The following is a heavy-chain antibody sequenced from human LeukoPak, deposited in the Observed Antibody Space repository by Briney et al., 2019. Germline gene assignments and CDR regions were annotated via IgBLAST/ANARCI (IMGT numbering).Heavy chain of an antibody. J-gene: IGHJ6*03. CDR3: AKPPRIAKSYMDV. CDR2: ISGSGGST. CDR1: GFTFSNYA. Sequence: GGSLRLSCAASGFTFSNYAMSWVRQAPGKGLEWVSAISGSGGSTYYADSVKGRFTISRDNSKNTLYLQMNSLRAEDTAVYYCAKPPRIAKSYMDVWGKGTTVTVSS. V-gene: IGHV3-23*01. D-gene: IGHD6-13*01.